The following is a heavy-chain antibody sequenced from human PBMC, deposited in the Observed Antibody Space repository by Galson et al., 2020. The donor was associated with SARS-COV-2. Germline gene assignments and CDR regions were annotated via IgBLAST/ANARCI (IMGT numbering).Heavy chain of an antibody. CDR1: GFTFNNYG. V-gene: IGHV3-30*06. Sequence: GGSMRLSCAASGFTFNNYGMHWVRQAPGKGLEWVAVISYDGSHTHYADSVKGRFTISRDNSKNTLYLQMNGLRPEDTSLYYCAKDGGVKVAASYPYGWGQGTLVTVSS. CDR2: ISYDGSHT. CDR3: AKDGGVKVAASYPYG. J-gene: IGHJ4*02. D-gene: IGHD2-15*01.